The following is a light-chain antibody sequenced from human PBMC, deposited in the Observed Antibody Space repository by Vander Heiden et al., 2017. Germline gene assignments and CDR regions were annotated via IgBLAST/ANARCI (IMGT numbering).Light chain of an antibody. J-gene: IGKJ2*01. CDR2: ATT. Sequence: PSPLAAAEGDTVTDTCRESQSISSYLNRHQQKPGKTPKLLIGATTDFQGPVPARFSGSGSGSDFTLSSMRLHAEDIATYYCHQSYATPYTFGQGTKLEIK. V-gene: IGKV1-39*01. CDR3: HQSYATPYT. CDR1: QSISSY.